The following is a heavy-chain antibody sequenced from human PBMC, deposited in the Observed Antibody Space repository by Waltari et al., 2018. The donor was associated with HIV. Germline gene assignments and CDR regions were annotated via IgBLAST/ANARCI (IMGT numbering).Heavy chain of an antibody. V-gene: IGHV3-74*01. D-gene: IGHD3-10*01. J-gene: IGHJ1*01. CDR1: GFTFTRYW. Sequence: EVQLVESRGNLVQPGGSLRLSCAVSGFTFTRYWMHWVRQAPGKGLAWVSRINSDGSSIRYADSVKGRFTISRDNAKNTLYLQMNSLRDEDTAVYYCAKEAGDRGYFQHWGQGTLVTVSS. CDR2: INSDGSSI. CDR3: AKEAGDRGYFQH.